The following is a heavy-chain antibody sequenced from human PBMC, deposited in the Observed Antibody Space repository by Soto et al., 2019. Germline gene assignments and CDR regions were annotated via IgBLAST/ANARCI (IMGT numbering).Heavy chain of an antibody. Sequence: ASVKVSCKAAGYTFTSYDINWVRQAPGQDFEWMGWMNPNSGNTAYAQKFQGRVTMPRDTSKSTAFMELSSLTSEDTAVYYCARESRYCSGGSCYFLPGIDYWGQGTLVTVSS. CDR3: ARESRYCSGGSCYFLPGIDY. V-gene: IGHV1-8*01. CDR2: MNPNSGNT. CDR1: GYTFTSYD. J-gene: IGHJ4*02. D-gene: IGHD2-15*01.